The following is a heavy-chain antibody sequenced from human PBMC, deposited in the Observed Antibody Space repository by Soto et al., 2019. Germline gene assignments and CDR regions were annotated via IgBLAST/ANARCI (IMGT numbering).Heavy chain of an antibody. D-gene: IGHD2-15*01. CDR2: IIPILGIA. J-gene: IGHJ4*02. V-gene: IGHV1-69*04. CDR1: GGTFSSYT. CDR3: ARDSGIVVAGGSCQHY. Sequence: ASVKVSCKASGGTFSSYTISWVRQAPGQGLEWMGRIIPILGIANYAQKFQGRVTITADKSTSTAYMELSSLRSEDTDVFYCARDSGIVVAGGSCQHYWGQGTQVTVS.